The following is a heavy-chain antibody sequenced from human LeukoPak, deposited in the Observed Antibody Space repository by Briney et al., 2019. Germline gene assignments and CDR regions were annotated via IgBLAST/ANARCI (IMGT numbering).Heavy chain of an antibody. D-gene: IGHD6-6*01. V-gene: IGHV4-34*01. CDR1: GGPFSGYY. J-gene: IGHJ6*02. CDR3: AREHCSSSSVYISMDV. CDR2: INHSGST. Sequence: PSETLSLTCAVYGGPFSGYYWSWIRQPPGKGLEWIGEINHSGSTNYNPSLKSRVTISVDTSKNQFSLKLSSVTAADTAVYYCAREHCSSSSVYISMDVWGQGTTVTVSS.